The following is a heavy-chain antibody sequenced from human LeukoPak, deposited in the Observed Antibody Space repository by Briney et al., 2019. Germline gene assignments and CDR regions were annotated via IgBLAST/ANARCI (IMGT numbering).Heavy chain of an antibody. J-gene: IGHJ4*02. CDR2: IYPGDSDT. CDR1: GYSFTSYW. Sequence: GESLKISCKGSGYSFTSYWIGWVRQMPGKGLEWMGIIYPGDSDTRYSPSFQGQVTISADKSISTAYLQWSSLKASDTAMYYCASPGPPLLWFGGGFNYWGQGTLVTVSS. V-gene: IGHV5-51*01. D-gene: IGHD3-10*01. CDR3: ASPGPPLLWFGGGFNY.